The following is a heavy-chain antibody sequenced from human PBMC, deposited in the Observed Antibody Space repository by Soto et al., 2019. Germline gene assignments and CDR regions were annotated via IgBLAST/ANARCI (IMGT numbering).Heavy chain of an antibody. CDR2: ISATGGNI. Sequence: EVQLLESGGGLARPGGSLRLSCVASGFTFSDYAMTWVRQAPGKGLEWVATISATGGNIEYTDSLKGRFTISRDTSKNTLYLPLNGLTSDDTAVHYCAKVAGGLGYFDLWGRGTLVTVSS. CDR1: GFTFSDYA. J-gene: IGHJ2*01. V-gene: IGHV3-23*01. CDR3: AKVAGGLGYFDL. D-gene: IGHD3-16*01.